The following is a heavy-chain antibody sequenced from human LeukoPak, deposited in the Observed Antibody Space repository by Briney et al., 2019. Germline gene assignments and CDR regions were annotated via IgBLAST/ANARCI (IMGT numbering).Heavy chain of an antibody. Sequence: GGSLRLSCAASGFTFSSYGMSWVRQAPGKGLVWVSRINSDGSSTNYADSVKGRFTISRDISKNTLFLQMNALRAEDTAVYYCATHSGGYWGQGTLVTVSS. CDR1: GFTFSSYG. D-gene: IGHD3-16*01. V-gene: IGHV3-74*01. J-gene: IGHJ4*02. CDR2: INSDGSST. CDR3: ATHSGGY.